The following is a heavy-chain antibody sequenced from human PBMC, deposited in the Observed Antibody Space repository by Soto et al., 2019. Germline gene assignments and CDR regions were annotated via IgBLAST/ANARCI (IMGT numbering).Heavy chain of an antibody. CDR2: INSRSNTM. V-gene: IGHV3-48*01. Sequence: GGSLRLSCAASGFTFSSYSMNWVRQAPGKGLEWISYINSRSNTMYYANSVKGRFTISRDNARNSLYLQMNSLRAEDTAVYYCARGYYDSSGYYWVFDYWGQGT. J-gene: IGHJ4*02. D-gene: IGHD3-22*01. CDR1: GFTFSSYS. CDR3: ARGYYDSSGYYWVFDY.